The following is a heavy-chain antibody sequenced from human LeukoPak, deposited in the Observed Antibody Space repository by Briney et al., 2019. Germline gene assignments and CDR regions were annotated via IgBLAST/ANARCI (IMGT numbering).Heavy chain of an antibody. Sequence: GGSLRLSCAASGFTFSNYAMGWVRQAPGRGLDWVSYISSSSSTIYYADSVKGRFTISRDNAKNSLYLQMNSLRAEDTAVYYCARDGLWFGELSVVYWGQGTLVTVSS. CDR3: ARDGLWFGELSVVY. V-gene: IGHV3-48*01. CDR2: ISSSSSTI. D-gene: IGHD3-10*01. CDR1: GFTFSNYA. J-gene: IGHJ4*02.